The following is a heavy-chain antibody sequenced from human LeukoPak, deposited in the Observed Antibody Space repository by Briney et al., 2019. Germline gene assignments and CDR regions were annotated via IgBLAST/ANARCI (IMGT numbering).Heavy chain of an antibody. CDR2: ISGSSSTI. CDR1: GFTFSGYS. V-gene: IGHV3-48*02. CDR3: AREYYYDINVYYDY. J-gene: IGHJ4*02. D-gene: IGHD3-22*01. Sequence: GGSLRLSCAASGFTFSGYSMNWVRQAPGKGLEWVSYISGSSSTIYYADSVKGRFTISRDNAQNSLYLQMNSLRDEDTAVYYCAREYYYDINVYYDYWGQGTLVTVSS.